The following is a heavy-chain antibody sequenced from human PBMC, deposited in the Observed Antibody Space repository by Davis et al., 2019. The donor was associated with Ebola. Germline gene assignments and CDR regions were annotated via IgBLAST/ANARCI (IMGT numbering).Heavy chain of an antibody. Sequence: GSLRLSCTVSGGSISSYYWSWIRQPPGKGLEWIGYIYYSGSTNYNPSLKSRVTISVDTSKNQFSLKLSSVTAADTAVYYCARRGYYYDSSGYYAGGMDVWGQGTTVTVSS. J-gene: IGHJ6*02. D-gene: IGHD3-22*01. V-gene: IGHV4-59*08. CDR3: ARRGYYYDSSGYYAGGMDV. CDR2: IYYSGST. CDR1: GGSISSYY.